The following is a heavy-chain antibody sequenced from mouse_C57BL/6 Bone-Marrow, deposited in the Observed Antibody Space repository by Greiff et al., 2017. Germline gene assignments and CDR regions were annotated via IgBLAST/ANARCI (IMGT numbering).Heavy chain of an antibody. CDR1: GYTFTSYW. V-gene: IGHV1-55*01. Sequence: VQLQQPGAELVKPGASVKMSCKASGYTFTSYWITWVKQRPGQGLEWIGDIYPGSGSTNYKEKFKSKATLTGDTSSSTAYMQLSSLTSEDAAVYYCAASTMVTTAGYYFYYWGQGTTLTVSS. CDR3: AASTMVTTAGYYFYY. J-gene: IGHJ2*01. CDR2: IYPGSGST. D-gene: IGHD2-2*01.